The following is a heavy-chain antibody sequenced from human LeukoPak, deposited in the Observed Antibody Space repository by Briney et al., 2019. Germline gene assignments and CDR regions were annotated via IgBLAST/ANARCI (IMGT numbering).Heavy chain of an antibody. CDR2: MNPNSGNT. CDR3: ARGMNPYYYGSGRPTDY. J-gene: IGHJ4*02. Sequence: GASVKVSCKASGYTFTSYDINWVRQATGQVLEWMGWMNPNSGNTGYAQKFQGRVTMTRNTSISTAYMELSSLRSEDTAVYYCARGMNPYYYGSGRPTDYWGQGTLVTVSS. D-gene: IGHD3-10*01. V-gene: IGHV1-8*01. CDR1: GYTFTSYD.